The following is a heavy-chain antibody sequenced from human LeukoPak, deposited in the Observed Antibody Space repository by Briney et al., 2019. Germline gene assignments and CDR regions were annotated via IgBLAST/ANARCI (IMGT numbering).Heavy chain of an antibody. CDR3: ARSIAAAGAGGAKYYFDY. CDR1: GGCISSSSYY. D-gene: IGHD6-13*01. V-gene: IGHV4-39*01. CDR2: IYYSGST. J-gene: IGHJ4*02. Sequence: SETLSLTCTVSGGCISSSSYYWGWIRQPPGKGLERIGSIYYSGSTYYNPSLKSRVTISVDTSKNQFSLKLSSVTAADTAVYYCARSIAAAGAGGAKYYFDYWGQGTLVTVSS.